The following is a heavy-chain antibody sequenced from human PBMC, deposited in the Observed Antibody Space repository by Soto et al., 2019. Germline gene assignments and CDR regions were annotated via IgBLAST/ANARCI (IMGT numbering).Heavy chain of an antibody. CDR1: GGSLSSYY. V-gene: IGHV4-59*08. J-gene: IGHJ4*02. CDR3: ARHHDS. Sequence: PSETLSLTCVVSGGSLSSYYWSWIRQPPGKGLEWIGYIYYSGSTNYNPSLKSRVTISVDTSKNQFSLKLSSVTAADTAVYYCARHHDSWGQGTLVTVSS. CDR2: IYYSGST.